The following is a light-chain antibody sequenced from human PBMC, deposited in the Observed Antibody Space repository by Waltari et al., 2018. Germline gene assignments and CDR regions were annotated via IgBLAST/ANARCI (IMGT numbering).Light chain of an antibody. J-gene: IGKJ1*01. Sequence: DIQMTQSPSTLSASVGDRVTITCRASQRISRWLAWYQQKPGKAPKLLLYKASTLESGVPSRFSGSGSGTEFTLTISSLQPADFATYYCQQYNSYSPTFGHGTKVEIK. CDR2: KAS. CDR1: QRISRW. V-gene: IGKV1-5*03. CDR3: QQYNSYSPT.